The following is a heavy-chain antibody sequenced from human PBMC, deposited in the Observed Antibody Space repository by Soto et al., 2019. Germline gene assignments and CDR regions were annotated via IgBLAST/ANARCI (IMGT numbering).Heavy chain of an antibody. CDR3: ARAYVKGYFDY. Sequence: PSETLSLTCAVYGGSFSGYYWSWIRQPPGKGLEWIGEINHSGSTNYNPSLKSRVTISVDTSKNQFSLKLSSVTAADTAVYYCARAYVKGYFDYWGQGTLVT. D-gene: IGHD3-16*01. CDR1: GGSFSGYY. V-gene: IGHV4-34*01. J-gene: IGHJ4*02. CDR2: INHSGST.